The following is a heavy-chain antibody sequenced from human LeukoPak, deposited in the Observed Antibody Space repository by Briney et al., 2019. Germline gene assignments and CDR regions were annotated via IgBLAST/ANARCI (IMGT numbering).Heavy chain of an antibody. J-gene: IGHJ6*02. V-gene: IGHV3-33*01. CDR1: GFTFSSYG. CDR3: ARDPLVVPAAIGMDV. CDR2: IWYDGSNK. D-gene: IGHD2-2*02. Sequence: GGSLRLSCAASGFTFSSYGMHWVRQAPGKGLEWVAVIWYDGSNKYYADSVKGRFTISTDNSKNTLYLQMNSLRAEDTAVYYCARDPLVVPAAIGMDVWGQGTTVTVSS.